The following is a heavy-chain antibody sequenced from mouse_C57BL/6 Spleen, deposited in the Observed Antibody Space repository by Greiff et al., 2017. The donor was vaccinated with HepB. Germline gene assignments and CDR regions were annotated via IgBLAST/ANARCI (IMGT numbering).Heavy chain of an antibody. D-gene: IGHD1-2*01. V-gene: IGHV5-17*01. Sequence: EVKLMVSVGGLVKPGGSLKLSCAASGFTFSDYGMHWVRQAPEKGLEWVAKISSGSSTIYYADTVKGRCTISRDNAKNKLFLQITSLKSEVTALYYCARPADSAGDPYWGQGTLTTGSA. CDR2: ISSGSSTI. CDR3: ARPADSAGDPY. J-gene: IGHJ3*01. CDR1: GFTFSDYG.